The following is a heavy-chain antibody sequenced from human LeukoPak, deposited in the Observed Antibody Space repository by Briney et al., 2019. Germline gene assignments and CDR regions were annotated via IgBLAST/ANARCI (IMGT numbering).Heavy chain of an antibody. J-gene: IGHJ5*02. Sequence: SETLSLTCAVSGYSISSSYYWSWIRQPPGKGLEWIGYIYYSGSTNYNPSLKSRVTISVDTSKNQFSLKLSSVTAADTAVYYCARASKRFGEYSGNWFDPWGQGTLVTVSS. V-gene: IGHV4-61*01. CDR3: ARASKRFGEYSGNWFDP. CDR2: IYYSGST. D-gene: IGHD3-10*01. CDR1: GYSISSSYY.